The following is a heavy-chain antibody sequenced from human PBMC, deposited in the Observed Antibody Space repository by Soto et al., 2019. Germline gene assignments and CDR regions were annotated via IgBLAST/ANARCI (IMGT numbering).Heavy chain of an antibody. D-gene: IGHD6-13*01. CDR2: IYYSGST. J-gene: IGHJ5*02. CDR3: ARHGRGGSSSLAWFDP. CDR1: GGSISSYY. Sequence: SETLSLTCTVSGGSISSYYWSWIRQPPGKGLEWIGYIYYSGSTNYNPSLKSRVTISVDTSKNQFSLKLSSVTAADTAVYYCARHGRGGSSSLAWFDPWGQGTLVTVSS. V-gene: IGHV4-59*08.